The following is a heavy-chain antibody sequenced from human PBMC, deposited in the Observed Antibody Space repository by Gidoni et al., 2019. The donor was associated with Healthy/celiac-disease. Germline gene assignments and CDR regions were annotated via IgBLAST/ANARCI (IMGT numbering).Heavy chain of an antibody. CDR3: ARDPVVIAPDAFDI. J-gene: IGHJ3*02. Sequence: GSTNYNPSLKSRVTISVDTSKNQFSLKLSSVTAADTAVYYCARDPVVIAPDAFDIWGQGTMVTVSS. CDR2: GST. V-gene: IGHV4-61*02. D-gene: IGHD3-22*01.